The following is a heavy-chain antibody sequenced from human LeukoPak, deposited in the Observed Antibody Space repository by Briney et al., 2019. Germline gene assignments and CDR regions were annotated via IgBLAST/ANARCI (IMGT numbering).Heavy chain of an antibody. V-gene: IGHV3-21*01. CDR1: GFTFSSYS. CDR3: VTSGALGNHYAFVI. Sequence: GGSLRLSCAASGFTFSSYSMNWVRQAPGKGLEWVSSISSSSSYIYYADSVKGRFTISRDNAKNSLYLQMNSLRAEDTAVYYCVTSGALGNHYAFVIWGQGTMVTVSS. CDR2: ISSSSSYI. J-gene: IGHJ3*02. D-gene: IGHD7-27*01.